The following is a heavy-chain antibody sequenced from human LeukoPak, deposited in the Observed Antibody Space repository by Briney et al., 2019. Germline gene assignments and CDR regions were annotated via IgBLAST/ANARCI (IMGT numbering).Heavy chain of an antibody. V-gene: IGHV3-49*04. CDR1: GFSFGDYA. CDR2: IRSKAYGGTT. CDR3: TRDLTQLQWLSPYLY. J-gene: IGHJ4*02. Sequence: PGRSLRLSCTASGFSFGDYAMCWVRPAPGRGLGWVGFIRSKAYGGTTEYAAAVKGRFTISRDDSKSIAYLQMNSMTTEDTAVYYCTRDLTQLQWLSPYLYWGQGTLVTVSS. D-gene: IGHD3-22*01.